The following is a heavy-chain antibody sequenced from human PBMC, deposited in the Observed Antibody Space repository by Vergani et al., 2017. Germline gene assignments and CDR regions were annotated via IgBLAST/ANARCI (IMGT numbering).Heavy chain of an antibody. V-gene: IGHV3-11*01. CDR1: GFTFSDYY. CDR3: AKGRAVASDAFDT. Sequence: QVQLVESGGGLVKPGGSLRLSCAASGFTFSDYYMSWIRQAPGKGLEWVSYISSSGGSTYYADSVKGRFTISRDNSKNTLYLQMNSLRAEDTAVYYCAKGRAVASDAFDTWGQGTMVTVSS. CDR2: ISSSGGST. D-gene: IGHD6-19*01. J-gene: IGHJ3*02.